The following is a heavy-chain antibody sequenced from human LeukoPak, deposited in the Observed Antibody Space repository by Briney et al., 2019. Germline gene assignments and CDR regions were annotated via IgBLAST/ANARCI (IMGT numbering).Heavy chain of an antibody. CDR3: AREKPDVYFDSRYYYYYMDV. V-gene: IGHV4-61*02. CDR2: IYTGGST. Sequence: PSQTLSLTCTVSGGSISSGSYYWSWIRQPAGKGMEWIGRIYTGGSTNYNPSLKSRVTMSVDTSKNQFSLKLSSVTAADTAVYYCAREKPDVYFDSRYYYYYMDVWGKGTTVTISS. CDR1: GGSISSGSYY. J-gene: IGHJ6*03. D-gene: IGHD3-9*01.